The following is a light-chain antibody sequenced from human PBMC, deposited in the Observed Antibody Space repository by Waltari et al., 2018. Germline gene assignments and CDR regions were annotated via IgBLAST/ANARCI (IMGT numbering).Light chain of an antibody. CDR2: RAS. CDR3: QQYNSFPWT. CDR1: QSVNTW. J-gene: IGKJ1*01. Sequence: IQMTQSPSTLSASAGDRVVITCRASQSVNTWFAWYQQRPGKAPNLLIYRASSLQSGVPSRFSGRGSGTEFTLTINSLQPDDFASYYCQQYNSFPWTFGQGTKVEIK. V-gene: IGKV1-5*03.